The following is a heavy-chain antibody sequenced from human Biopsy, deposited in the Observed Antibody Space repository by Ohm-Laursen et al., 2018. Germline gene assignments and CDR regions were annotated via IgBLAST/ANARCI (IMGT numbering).Heavy chain of an antibody. Sequence: SVKVSCKASGYTFPSYGISWVRQAPGQGLEWMGWISAYNGNRNYAQKFQGRVTMTTDTSTSTAYMELRSLRSDDTAMYFCAREEDNSGYDYYGMDVWGQGTTVTVSS. CDR1: GYTFPSYG. V-gene: IGHV1-18*01. J-gene: IGHJ6*02. CDR2: ISAYNGNR. CDR3: AREEDNSGYDYYGMDV. D-gene: IGHD3-22*01.